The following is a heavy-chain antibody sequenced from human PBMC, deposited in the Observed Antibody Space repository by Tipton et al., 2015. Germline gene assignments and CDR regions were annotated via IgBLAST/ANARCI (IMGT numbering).Heavy chain of an antibody. J-gene: IGHJ4*02. D-gene: IGHD2-15*01. CDR2: IWYDGSDK. V-gene: IGHV3-33*01. Sequence: SLRLSCAASGFSFSSFGMHWVRRAPGEGLEWVAAIWYDGSDKYYAESLKGRVTISRDNSKNTVSLQMNSLRAEDTAVYYCARDPAGVRGNCDLWGQGTLVSVSS. CDR1: GFSFSSFG. CDR3: ARDPAGVRGNCDL.